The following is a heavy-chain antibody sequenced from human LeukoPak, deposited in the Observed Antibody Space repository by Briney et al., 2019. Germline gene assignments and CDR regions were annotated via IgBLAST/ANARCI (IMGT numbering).Heavy chain of an antibody. Sequence: ASVKVSCKASGYTFTGYYMHWVRQAPGQGLEWMGWINPNSGGTNYAQKFQGRVTMTRDTSISTAYMELSRLRSDDTAVYYCARDLAYSGYDYYFDYWGQGTLVTASS. CDR1: GYTFTGYY. D-gene: IGHD5-12*01. J-gene: IGHJ4*02. CDR2: INPNSGGT. V-gene: IGHV1-2*02. CDR3: ARDLAYSGYDYYFDY.